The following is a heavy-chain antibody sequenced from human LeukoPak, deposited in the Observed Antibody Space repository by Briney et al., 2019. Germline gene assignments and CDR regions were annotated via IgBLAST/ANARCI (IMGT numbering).Heavy chain of an antibody. V-gene: IGHV4-4*02. CDR3: AKRFYYYGMDV. CDR1: GFTFSSYTM. D-gene: IGHD3-3*01. Sequence: GSLRLSCTASGFTFSSYTMTWVRQAPGKGLEWVGEIYHSGSTNYNPSLKSRVTISVDKSKNQFSLKLSSVTAADTAVYYCAKRFYYYGMDVWGQGTTVTVSS. J-gene: IGHJ6*02. CDR2: IYHSGST.